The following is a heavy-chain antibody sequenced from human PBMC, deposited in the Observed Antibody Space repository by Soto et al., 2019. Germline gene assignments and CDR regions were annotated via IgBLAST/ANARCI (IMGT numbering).Heavy chain of an antibody. CDR3: TRGPPRVQWFDP. J-gene: IGHJ5*02. Sequence: LSLTFTVSGGAVSSGTYYWSWIRQPPGKGLEWIGHIYFTGSTNYNPSLKSRVTMSLDTSRNQFSLKLSSVTAADTAVYYCTRGPPRVQWFDPWGLGTLVTAPQ. CDR1: GGAVSSGTYY. V-gene: IGHV4-61*01. CDR2: IYFTGST.